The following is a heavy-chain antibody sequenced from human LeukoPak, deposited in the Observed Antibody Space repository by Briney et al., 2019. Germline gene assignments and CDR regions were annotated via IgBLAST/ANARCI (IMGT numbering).Heavy chain of an antibody. CDR3: ARGGILRYFDWLSHNWFDP. D-gene: IGHD3-9*01. CDR1: GYTFTGYY. V-gene: IGHV1-2*02. J-gene: IGHJ5*02. CDR2: INPNSGGT. Sequence: GASVKVSCKASGYTFTGYYMHWVRQAPGQGLEWMGWINPNSGGTNYAQKFQGRVTMTRDTSISTAYMELSRLRSDDTAVYYCARGGILRYFDWLSHNWFDPWGQGTLVTVSS.